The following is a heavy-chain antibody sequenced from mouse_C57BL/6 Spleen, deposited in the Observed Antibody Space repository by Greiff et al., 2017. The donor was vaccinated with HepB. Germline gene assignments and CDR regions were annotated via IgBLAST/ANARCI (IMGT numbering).Heavy chain of an antibody. J-gene: IGHJ1*03. CDR3: ASPYYYGSSLHWYFDV. CDR1: GYTFTSYW. CDR2: INPSNGGT. D-gene: IGHD1-1*01. Sequence: VQLQQPGTELVKPGASVKLSCKASGYTFTSYWMHWVKQRPGQGLEWIGNINPSNGGTNYNEKFKSKATLTVDKSSSTAYRQLSSLTSEDSAVYYCASPYYYGSSLHWYFDVWGTGTTVTVSS. V-gene: IGHV1-53*01.